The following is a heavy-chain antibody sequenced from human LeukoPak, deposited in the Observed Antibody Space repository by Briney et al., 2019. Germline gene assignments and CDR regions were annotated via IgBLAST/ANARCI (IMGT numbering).Heavy chain of an antibody. Sequence: SETLSLTCAVYGGSFSGYYWSWIRQPPGKGLEWIGEINHSGSTNYNPSLKSRVTISVDTSKNQFSLKLSSVTAADTAVYYCATHYGDYVIWYYFDYWGQGTLVTVSS. J-gene: IGHJ4*02. CDR2: INHSGST. V-gene: IGHV4-34*01. CDR1: GGSFSGYY. CDR3: ATHYGDYVIWYYFDY. D-gene: IGHD4-17*01.